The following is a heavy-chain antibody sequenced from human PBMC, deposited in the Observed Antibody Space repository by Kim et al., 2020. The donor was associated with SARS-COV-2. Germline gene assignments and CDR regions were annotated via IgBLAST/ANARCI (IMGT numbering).Heavy chain of an antibody. D-gene: IGHD6-19*01. V-gene: IGHV3-43*02. CDR3: VRGQQWLIKN. J-gene: IGHJ4*02. CDR2: ISRDGGEI. Sequence: GGSLRLSCAASGFTFDDYAIQWVRQVPGKGLEWVSLISRDGGEIKYADSVKGRFTISRDNSKKPVYLQMNSLRSEDTALYYCVRGQQWLIKNWGQETQVTTSS. CDR1: GFTFDDYA.